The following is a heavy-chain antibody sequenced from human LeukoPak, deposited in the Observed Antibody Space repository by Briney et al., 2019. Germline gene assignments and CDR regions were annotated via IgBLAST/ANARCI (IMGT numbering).Heavy chain of an antibody. Sequence: ASVKVSCKASGYTFTGYYMHWVRQATGQGLECMGWINPNSGGTNYAQKIQGRVTMTRDTSISTAYMELSRPRSDDTAVYYCARDPGSSVADFDHWGQGTLVTVSS. CDR2: INPNSGGT. CDR3: ARDPGSSVADFDH. CDR1: GYTFTGYY. V-gene: IGHV1-2*02. D-gene: IGHD2-15*01. J-gene: IGHJ4*02.